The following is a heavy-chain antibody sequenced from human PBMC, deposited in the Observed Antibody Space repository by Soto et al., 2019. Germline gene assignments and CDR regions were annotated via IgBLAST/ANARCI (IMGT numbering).Heavy chain of an antibody. Sequence: GGSLRLSCAASGFTFSSYAMSWVRQAPGKGLEWVSAISGSGGSTYYADSVKGRFTISRDNSKNTLYLQMNSLRAEDTAVYYCALPMIVVVKGIYFDYWGQGTLVTVSS. CDR1: GFTFSSYA. CDR2: ISGSGGST. CDR3: ALPMIVVVKGIYFDY. J-gene: IGHJ4*02. D-gene: IGHD3-22*01. V-gene: IGHV3-23*01.